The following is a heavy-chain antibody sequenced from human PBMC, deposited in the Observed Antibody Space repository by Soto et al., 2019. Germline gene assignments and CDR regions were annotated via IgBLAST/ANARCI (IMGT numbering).Heavy chain of an antibody. CDR3: ARRPHGMDV. D-gene: IGHD6-6*01. CDR2: IIPILNIA. J-gene: IGHJ6*02. Sequence: QVHLVQSGAEVKKPGSSVKVSCKASGGTFSNYTINWVRQPPGQGLEWMGRIIPILNIANYAQNFQGRVTITADKSTSTAYMELSSLRSEDTAIYYCARRPHGMDVWGQGTTVTVSS. V-gene: IGHV1-69*02. CDR1: GGTFSNYT.